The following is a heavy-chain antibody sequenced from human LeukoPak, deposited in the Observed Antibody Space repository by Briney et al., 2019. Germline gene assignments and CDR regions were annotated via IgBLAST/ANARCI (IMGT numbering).Heavy chain of an antibody. J-gene: IGHJ3*02. V-gene: IGHV4-59*01. CDR2: IYYSGST. CDR3: ARAPRGVVVKSDAFDI. CDR1: GDSISSYY. Sequence: PSETLSLTCTVSGDSISSYYWSWIRQPPGKGLEWIGYIYYSGSTNYNPSLKSRVTISVDTSKNQLSLKLNSVIAADTAVYYCARAPRGVVVKSDAFDIWGQGTMVTVSS. D-gene: IGHD2-15*01.